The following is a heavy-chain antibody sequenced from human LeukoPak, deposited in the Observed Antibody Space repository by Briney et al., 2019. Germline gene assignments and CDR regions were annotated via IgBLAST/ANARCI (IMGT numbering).Heavy chain of an antibody. CDR1: GGSISSYY. CDR3: ARHGIVGATRVFDY. J-gene: IGHJ4*02. Sequence: SETLSLTCTVSGGSISSYYWSWIRQPPGKGLEWIGYIYTSGSTNYNPSLKSRVTISVDTSKHQFSLKLSSVTAADTAVYYCARHGIVGATRVFDYWGQGTLVTVSS. V-gene: IGHV4-4*09. D-gene: IGHD1-26*01. CDR2: IYTSGST.